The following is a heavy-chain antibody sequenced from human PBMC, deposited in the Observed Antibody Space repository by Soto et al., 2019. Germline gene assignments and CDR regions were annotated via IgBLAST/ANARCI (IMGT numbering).Heavy chain of an antibody. CDR2: ISGSGGST. CDR1: GFTFSSYA. V-gene: IGHV3-23*01. D-gene: IGHD3-10*01. Sequence: PGGSLRLSCAASGFTFSSYAMSWVRQAPGKGLEWVSAISGSGGSTYYADSVKGRFTISRDNSKNTLYLQMNSLRAEDTAVYYCAKDDWSMVWGYYFDYWGQGTLVTVSS. CDR3: AKDDWSMVWGYYFDY. J-gene: IGHJ4*02.